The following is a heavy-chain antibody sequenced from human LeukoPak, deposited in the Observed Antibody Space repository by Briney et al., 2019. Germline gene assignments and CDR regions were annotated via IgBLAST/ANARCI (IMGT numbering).Heavy chain of an antibody. CDR1: GGSISSYY. Sequence: SETLSLTCTVSGGSISSYYWSWIRQPPGKGLEWLGYIYYSGSTNYNPSLKSRVTISVDTSKNQFSLKLSSVTAADTAVYYCARTYTYDFWSGYYRDDAFDIWGQGTMVTVSS. CDR3: ARTYTYDFWSGYYRDDAFDI. J-gene: IGHJ3*02. V-gene: IGHV4-59*01. CDR2: IYYSGST. D-gene: IGHD3-3*01.